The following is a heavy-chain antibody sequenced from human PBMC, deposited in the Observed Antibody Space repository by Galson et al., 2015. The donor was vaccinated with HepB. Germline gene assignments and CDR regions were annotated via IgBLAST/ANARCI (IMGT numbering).Heavy chain of an antibody. CDR1: GDSVSSTTAA. D-gene: IGHD5-24*01. J-gene: IGHJ4*02. V-gene: IGHV6-1*01. Sequence: CAISGDSVSSTTAAWNWLRQSPSRGLEGLGRTYYRSKWYSEYAPSVRSRITVNPDTSGNQFSLQLISLTPEDAAVYYCARGDGYSFDYWAQGTLVTVSS. CDR2: TYYRSKWYS. CDR3: ARGDGYSFDY.